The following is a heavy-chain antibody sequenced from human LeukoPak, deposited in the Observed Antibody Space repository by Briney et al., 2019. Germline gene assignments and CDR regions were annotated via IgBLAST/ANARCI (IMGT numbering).Heavy chain of an antibody. CDR1: GLTFGTSA. CDR3: ARDLRYSCSGGSCYPGGFDY. Sequence: PGRSLRLSCADSGLTFGTSAMHWARQAPGKGLEWVAVVSFDGSNEKYADSVRGRFTISRDNSKKMLYLQMNSLRAEDTAVYYCARDLRYSCSGGSCYPGGFDYWGQGTLVTVSS. D-gene: IGHD2-15*01. CDR2: VSFDGSNE. J-gene: IGHJ4*02. V-gene: IGHV3-30-3*01.